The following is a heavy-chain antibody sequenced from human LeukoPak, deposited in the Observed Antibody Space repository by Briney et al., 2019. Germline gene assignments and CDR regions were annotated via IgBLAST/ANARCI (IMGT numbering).Heavy chain of an antibody. J-gene: IGHJ4*02. CDR2: IIPILGIA. V-gene: IGHV1-69*04. CDR3: ARDSPPGIAVLPTGD. D-gene: IGHD6-19*01. CDR1: GGTFSSYA. Sequence: SVKVPCKASGGTFSSYAISWVRQAPGQGLEWMGRIIPILGIANYAQKFQGRVTITADKSTSTAYMELSSLRSEDTAVYYCARDSPPGIAVLPTGDWGQGTLVTVSS.